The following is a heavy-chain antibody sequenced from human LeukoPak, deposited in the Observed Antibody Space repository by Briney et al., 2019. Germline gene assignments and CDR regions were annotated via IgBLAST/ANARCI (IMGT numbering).Heavy chain of an antibody. CDR1: GFTFSSYT. J-gene: IGHJ5*02. CDR2: VLYDGSDQ. V-gene: IGHV3-30*04. CDR3: ARDVQSGSLGP. Sequence: NPGRSLRLSCAASGFTFSSYTMHWVRQAPGKGLEWVAFVLYDGSDQYYADSVKGRFTISRDNSKNTVYLQMNRLTVEDTAVYYCARDVQSGSLGPWGQGTLVTVSS. D-gene: IGHD3-3*01.